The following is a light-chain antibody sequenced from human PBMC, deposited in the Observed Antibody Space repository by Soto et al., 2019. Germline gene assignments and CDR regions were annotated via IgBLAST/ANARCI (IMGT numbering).Light chain of an antibody. Sequence: ETVMTQSPATLSVSPGERATLSCRASQSVSSNLAWYQQKLGQAPRLLIYGASTRATDIPARFSGSGSGTEFTLTISILQPEDFAVYYCQQYNDWPPQLTFGGGTKVEIK. CDR1: QSVSSN. J-gene: IGKJ4*01. V-gene: IGKV3-15*01. CDR3: QQYNDWPPQLT. CDR2: GAS.